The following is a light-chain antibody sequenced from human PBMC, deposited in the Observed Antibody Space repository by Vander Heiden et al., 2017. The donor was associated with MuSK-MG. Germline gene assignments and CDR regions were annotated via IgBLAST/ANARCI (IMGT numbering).Light chain of an antibody. J-gene: IGKJ4*01. Sequence: DIVLTPSPATLSLSPGERATLSCRASQSVSSSYLAWYQQKPGQAPRLLIYGASSRATGIPDRFSGSGSGTDFTLTISRLEPEDFAVYYCQQDCSSPLTFGGGTKVEIK. CDR2: GAS. CDR3: QQDCSSPLT. CDR1: QSVSSSY. V-gene: IGKV3-20*01.